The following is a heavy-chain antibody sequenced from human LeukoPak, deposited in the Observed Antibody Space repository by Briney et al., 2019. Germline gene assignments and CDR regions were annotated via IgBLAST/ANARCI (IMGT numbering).Heavy chain of an antibody. D-gene: IGHD6-13*01. CDR3: ARIAAAAYPYYYYYMDV. CDR1: GFTFSSYA. V-gene: IGHV3-7*01. Sequence: GGSLRLSCAASGFTFSSYAMSWVRQAPGKGLEWVANIKQDGSEKYYVDSVKGRFTISRDNAKNSLYLQMNSLRAEDTAVYYCARIAAAAYPYYYYYMDVWGKGTTVTVSS. J-gene: IGHJ6*03. CDR2: IKQDGSEK.